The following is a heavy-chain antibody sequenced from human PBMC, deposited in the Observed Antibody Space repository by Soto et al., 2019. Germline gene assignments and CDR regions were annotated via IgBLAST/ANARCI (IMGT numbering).Heavy chain of an antibody. D-gene: IGHD3-22*01. CDR1: GFSLSVSGMC. Sequence: SGPTLVNPTQTLTLTCTFSGFSLSVSGMCVSWIRQPPGKALEWLARIDWDDDEHYSTSLKTRLTISKDTSKNQVVLTMTNMEPVDTATYFCARTPTTYYYDSSGYHVVFDYWGQGTPVTVSS. CDR2: IDWDDDE. J-gene: IGHJ4*02. V-gene: IGHV2-70*11. CDR3: ARTPTTYYYDSSGYHVVFDY.